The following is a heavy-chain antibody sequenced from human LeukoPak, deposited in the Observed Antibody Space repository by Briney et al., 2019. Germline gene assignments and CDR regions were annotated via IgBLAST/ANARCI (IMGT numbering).Heavy chain of an antibody. CDR3: AREVGASNWFDP. V-gene: IGHV1-2*02. D-gene: IGHD1-26*01. Sequence: ASVKVSCKASGYTFTGYYMHWVRQAPGQGLEWMGWINPNSGGTNYAQKFQGRGTLTRDTAISTAHMELSRLRSEDTAVYYCAREVGASNWFDPWGQGTLVTVSS. J-gene: IGHJ5*02. CDR2: INPNSGGT. CDR1: GYTFTGYY.